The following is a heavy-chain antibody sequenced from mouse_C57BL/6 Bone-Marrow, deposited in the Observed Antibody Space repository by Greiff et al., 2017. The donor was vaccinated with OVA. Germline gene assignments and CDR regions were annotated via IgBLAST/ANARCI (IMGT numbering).Heavy chain of an antibody. CDR1: GFTFSNYW. CDR2: IRLKSDNYAT. J-gene: IGHJ4*01. V-gene: IGHV6-3*01. D-gene: IGHD1-1*01. CDR3: TTVVALYAMDY. Sequence: DVMLVESGGGLVQPGGSMKLSCVASGFTFSNYWMNWVRQSPEKGLEWVAQIRLKSDNYATHYAESVKGRFTISRDDSKSSVYLQMNNLRAEDTGIYYCTTVVALYAMDYWGQGTSVTVSS.